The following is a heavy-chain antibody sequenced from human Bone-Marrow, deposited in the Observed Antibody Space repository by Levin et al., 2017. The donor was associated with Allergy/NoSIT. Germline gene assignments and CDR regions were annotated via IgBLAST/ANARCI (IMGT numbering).Heavy chain of an antibody. J-gene: IGHJ6*03. V-gene: IGHV3-23*01. CDR1: GFTFSAYA. D-gene: IGHD2-15*01. Sequence: GESLKISCAASGFTFSAYAMNWVRQAPGKGLEWISVISDSGGSTYYADSVKGRFAISRDNSKNTLYLQMNSLRAEDTAVYYCAIGYCCGRMCSYYFYYMDVWGKGTTVTVSS. CDR2: ISDSGGST. CDR3: AIGYCCGRMCSYYFYYMDV.